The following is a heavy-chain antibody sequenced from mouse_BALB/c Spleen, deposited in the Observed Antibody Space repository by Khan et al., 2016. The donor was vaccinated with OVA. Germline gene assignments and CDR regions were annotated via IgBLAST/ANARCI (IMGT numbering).Heavy chain of an antibody. J-gene: IGHJ3*01. CDR1: GYTFTDYY. Sequence: QVQLQQSGAELARPGASVKLSCKTSGYTFTDYYINWVKQRTGQGLEWIGEISPGSGDTYYNEKFKGKATLTADKSSSTAYMQLSSLTSEASAIXFCARRNYFGYTFAYWGQGTLVTVSA. V-gene: IGHV1-77*01. CDR3: ARRNYFGYTFAY. CDR2: ISPGSGDT. D-gene: IGHD1-2*01.